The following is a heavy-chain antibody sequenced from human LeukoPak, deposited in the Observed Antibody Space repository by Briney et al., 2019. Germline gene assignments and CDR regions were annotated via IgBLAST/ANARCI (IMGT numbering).Heavy chain of an antibody. J-gene: IGHJ3*02. Sequence: GESLKISCKGSGYSFTSYWIGWVRQMPGKGLEWMGIIYPGDSDTRYSPSFQGQVTISADKSISTAYLQWSSLKASDTAMYYCARGARFLEWWQGGAFDIWGQGTMVTVSS. D-gene: IGHD3-3*01. CDR2: IYPGDSDT. CDR3: ARGARFLEWWQGGAFDI. V-gene: IGHV5-51*01. CDR1: GYSFTSYW.